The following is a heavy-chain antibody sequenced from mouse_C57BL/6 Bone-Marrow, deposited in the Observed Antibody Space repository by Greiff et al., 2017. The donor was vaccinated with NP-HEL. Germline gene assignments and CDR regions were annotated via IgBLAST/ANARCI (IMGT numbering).Heavy chain of an antibody. Sequence: QVQLKQSGAELARPGASVKLSCKASGYTFTSYGISWVKQRTGQGLEWIGEIYPRSGNTYYNEKFKGKATLTADKSSSTAYMELRSLTSKDSAVYFCARFPRSYFDYGGQGTTLTVSS. CDR3: ARFPRSYFDY. J-gene: IGHJ2*01. CDR2: IYPRSGNT. V-gene: IGHV1-81*01. CDR1: GYTFTSYG. D-gene: IGHD2-10*02.